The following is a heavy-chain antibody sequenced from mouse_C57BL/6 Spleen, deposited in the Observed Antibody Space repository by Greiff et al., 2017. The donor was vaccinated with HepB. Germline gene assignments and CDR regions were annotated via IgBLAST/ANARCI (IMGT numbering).Heavy chain of an antibody. CDR3: ARRSNYGSRGDYFDY. CDR1: GFTFSDYG. CDR2: ISSGSSTI. J-gene: IGHJ2*01. D-gene: IGHD1-1*01. Sequence: EVKVVESGGGLVKPGGSLKLSCAASGFTFSDYGMHWVRQAPEKGLEWVAYISSGSSTIYYADTVKGRFTISRDNAKNTLFLQMTSLRSEDTAMYYCARRSNYGSRGDYFDYWGQGTTLTVSS. V-gene: IGHV5-17*01.